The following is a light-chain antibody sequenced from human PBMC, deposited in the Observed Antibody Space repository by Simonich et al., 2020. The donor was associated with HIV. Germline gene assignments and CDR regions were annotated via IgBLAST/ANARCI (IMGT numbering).Light chain of an antibody. J-gene: IGKJ1*01. CDR2: AAS. V-gene: IGKV1-39*01. Sequence: DIQMTQSPSSLSASVGDRVTITCRASQIISSYLNWYQQKPRKAPKLLIYAASSLQSGVPSRFSGSGSGTDFTLTISSLQPEDFATYYCQQSYSTPRTFGQGTKVEIK. CDR3: QQSYSTPRT. CDR1: QIISSY.